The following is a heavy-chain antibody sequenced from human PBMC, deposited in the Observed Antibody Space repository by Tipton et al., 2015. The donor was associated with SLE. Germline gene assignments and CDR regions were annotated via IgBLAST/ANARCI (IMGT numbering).Heavy chain of an antibody. CDR1: GFIFSRYD. V-gene: IGHV3-33*03. CDR2: IPYDGSNN. J-gene: IGHJ4*02. CDR3: AKRALEYCGGDCYSGYFDD. Sequence: SLRLSCAASGFIFSRYDLHWVRQAPGKGLDWVSLIPYDGSNNYYADSVKGRFTISRDNSKNTVYLQMNGLRDEDTAVYYCAKRALEYCGGDCYSGYFDDWGQGPLVTVSS. D-gene: IGHD2-21*01.